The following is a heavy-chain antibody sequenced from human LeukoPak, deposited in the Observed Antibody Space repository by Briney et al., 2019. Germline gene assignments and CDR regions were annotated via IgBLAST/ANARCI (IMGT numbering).Heavy chain of an antibody. CDR3: ARTYSSGCLTS. J-gene: IGHJ5*02. D-gene: IGHD6-19*01. Sequence: GGSLRLSCAASGFTVSSNYMSWVRQAPGKGLEWVSVIYSGGSTYYADSVKCRFTISRDNSKNTLYLQMNSLRAEDTAVYYCARTYSSGCLTSWGQGTLVTVSS. V-gene: IGHV3-66*02. CDR1: GFTVSSNY. CDR2: IYSGGST.